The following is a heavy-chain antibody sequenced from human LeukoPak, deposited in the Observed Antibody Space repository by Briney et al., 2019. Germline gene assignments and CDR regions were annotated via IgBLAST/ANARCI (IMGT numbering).Heavy chain of an antibody. CDR2: IYYSGST. Sequence: SETLSLTCTVSGGSISSYYWSWIRQPPGKGLEWIGYIYYSGSTNYNPSLKSRVTISVDTSKNQFSLKLSSVTAADTAVYYCAREGTMATLDYWGQGTLVTVSS. V-gene: IGHV4-59*01. J-gene: IGHJ4*02. CDR3: AREGTMATLDY. CDR1: GGSISSYY. D-gene: IGHD5-24*01.